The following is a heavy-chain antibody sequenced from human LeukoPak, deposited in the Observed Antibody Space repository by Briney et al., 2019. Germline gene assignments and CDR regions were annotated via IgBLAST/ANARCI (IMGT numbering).Heavy chain of an antibody. CDR1: GVPISSRSYY. CDR3: ARRTDIVVVPAARGGWFDP. Sequence: SETLSLTCSVSGVPISSRSYYWGWIRQPPGKGLEWIGEINHSGSTNYNPSLKSRVTISVDTSKNQFSLKLSSVTAADTAVYYCARRTDIVVVPAARGGWFDPWGQGTLVTVSS. J-gene: IGHJ5*02. D-gene: IGHD2-2*01. V-gene: IGHV4-39*07. CDR2: INHSGST.